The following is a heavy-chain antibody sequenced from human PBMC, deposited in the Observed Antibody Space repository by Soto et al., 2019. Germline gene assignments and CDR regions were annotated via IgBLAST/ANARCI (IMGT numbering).Heavy chain of an antibody. CDR1: GASVSRSSQY. Sequence: PSETLSLTCTVSGASVSRSSQYWGWTRQPPGKGLEWIGCISFSGTTYYNPSLKSRVTISVDTSKNQFSLKLSSVTATDTAVYYCARVLGTGGLWFDPWGQGTLVTVSS. CDR2: ISFSGTT. V-gene: IGHV4-39*01. D-gene: IGHD3-16*01. J-gene: IGHJ5*02. CDR3: ARVLGTGGLWFDP.